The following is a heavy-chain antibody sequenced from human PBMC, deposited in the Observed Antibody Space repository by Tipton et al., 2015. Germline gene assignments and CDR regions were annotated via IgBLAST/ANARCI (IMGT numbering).Heavy chain of an antibody. V-gene: IGHV5-51*01. Sequence: VQLVQSGAEVKKPGESLKISCKASGYSFSNFWIAWVRQMPGKGLEWMGIIYPGDSDAKYSPSFQGQVTISADKSISTAYLQWSSLKASDTAMYYCARLSYGGTIVFDYWGQGTLVTVSS. D-gene: IGHD4-23*01. J-gene: IGHJ4*02. CDR2: IYPGDSDA. CDR1: GYSFSNFW. CDR3: ARLSYGGTIVFDY.